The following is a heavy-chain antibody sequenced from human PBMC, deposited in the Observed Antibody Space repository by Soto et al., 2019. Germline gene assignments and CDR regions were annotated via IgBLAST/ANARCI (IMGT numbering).Heavy chain of an antibody. V-gene: IGHV3-43*01. D-gene: IGHD4-17*01. Sequence: EVQLVESGGVVVQPGGSLRLSCAASGFTFDDYTMHWVRQAPGKGLEWVALIFWDGSNTHYADSVKGGFTIPRDNRKNSLYLQMDRLRTEDTALYYCAKDMAYGGNSGPFDYWGQGALVTVSS. CDR1: GFTFDDYT. CDR3: AKDMAYGGNSGPFDY. J-gene: IGHJ4*02. CDR2: IFWDGSNT.